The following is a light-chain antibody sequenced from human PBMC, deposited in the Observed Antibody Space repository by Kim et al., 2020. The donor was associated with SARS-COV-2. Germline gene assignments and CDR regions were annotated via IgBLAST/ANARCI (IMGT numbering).Light chain of an antibody. CDR3: QQYGSSLMYT. Sequence: SVTPGERATLSCRASQSVSSSYLAWYQQKPGQAPRLLIYGASSRATGIPDRFSGSGSGTDFTLTISRLEPEDFAVYYCQQYGSSLMYTFGQGTKLEI. CDR1: QSVSSSY. J-gene: IGKJ2*01. CDR2: GAS. V-gene: IGKV3-20*01.